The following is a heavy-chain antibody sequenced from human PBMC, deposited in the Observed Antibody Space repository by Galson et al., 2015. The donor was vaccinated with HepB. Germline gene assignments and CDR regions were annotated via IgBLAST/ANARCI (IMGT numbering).Heavy chain of an antibody. CDR1: GFTFKNYW. J-gene: IGHJ4*02. V-gene: IGHV3-7*03. CDR2: INQGENEK. CDR3: ARSTGWYPDH. Sequence: SLRLSCAASGFTFKNYWMNWVRQTPGKGLEWVANINQGENEKYYVDSVKGRFTISRDNAKNSLYLQMSSLWVEDTAVYYCARSTGWYPDHWGQGTLVTVSS. D-gene: IGHD6-19*01.